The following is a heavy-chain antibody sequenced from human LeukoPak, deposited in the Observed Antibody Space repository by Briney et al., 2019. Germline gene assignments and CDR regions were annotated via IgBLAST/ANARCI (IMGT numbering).Heavy chain of an antibody. D-gene: IGHD6-19*01. CDR3: AREGGRQWLVSGTLDS. CDR2: IYHGSA. CDR1: GGSVSSSRYY. Sequence: TDTLSLICTVSGGSVSSSRYYWTWIRQPPGKGLERIGYIYHGSATYNPSLESRVTISMDTSKNQFSLKVTSVTAADTAVYYCAREGGRQWLVSGTLDSWGQGTLVTVSS. V-gene: IGHV4-61*01. J-gene: IGHJ5*01.